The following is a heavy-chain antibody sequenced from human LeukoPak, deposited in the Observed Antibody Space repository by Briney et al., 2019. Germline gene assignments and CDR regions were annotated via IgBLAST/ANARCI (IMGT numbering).Heavy chain of an antibody. CDR2: ISLSGLT. Sequence: SETLSLTCGVSGGSISTTNWWSWVRQPPGQGLEWIGEISLSGLTNYSPSLNSRVTMSLDKPKNQLSLNLMYVTGADTAVYYGSRENGAFSPFGFWGQGTLVTVPS. CDR1: GGSISTTNW. J-gene: IGHJ4*02. CDR3: SRENGAFSPFGF. D-gene: IGHD2-8*01. V-gene: IGHV4-4*02.